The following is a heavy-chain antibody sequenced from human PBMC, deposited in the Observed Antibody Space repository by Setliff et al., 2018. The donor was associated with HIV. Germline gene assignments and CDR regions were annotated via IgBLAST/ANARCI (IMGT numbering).Heavy chain of an antibody. Sequence: PGESLKISCKGSGYSFTSYWIGWVRQMPGKGLEWMGIIHPGDSDTGYSPSFQGQVTISADKSISTAYLQWSSLKASDTAMYYCARQSGDYTVTTYYMDVWGKGTTVTVSS. CDR2: IHPGDSDT. CDR1: GYSFTSYW. D-gene: IGHD4-17*01. V-gene: IGHV5-51*01. J-gene: IGHJ6*03. CDR3: ARQSGDYTVTTYYMDV.